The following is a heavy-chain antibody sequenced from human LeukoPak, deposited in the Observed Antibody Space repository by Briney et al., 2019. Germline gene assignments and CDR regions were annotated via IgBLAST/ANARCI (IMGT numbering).Heavy chain of an antibody. Sequence: ASVKVSCKVSGYTLTELSMHWVRQAPGKGLEWMGGFDPEYGKTIYAQKFQGRVTMTEDTSTDTAYMELSSLRSEDTAVYYCATDRPLTMDYYGMDVWGQGTTVTVSS. V-gene: IGHV1-24*01. CDR2: FDPEYGKT. J-gene: IGHJ6*02. CDR1: GYTLTELS. CDR3: ATDRPLTMDYYGMDV. D-gene: IGHD3-10*01.